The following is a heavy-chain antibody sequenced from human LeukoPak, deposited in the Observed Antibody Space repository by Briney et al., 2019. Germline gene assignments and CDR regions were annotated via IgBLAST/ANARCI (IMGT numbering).Heavy chain of an antibody. Sequence: SETLSLTCTVSGGSINHHYWSWIRQPPGKGLEWIGSIFYSGSTDSNPSLKGRVTISVDASKNQFSLKLSSVTAADTAMYFCARHYDSSAYWYYFGYWGQGTLVTVSS. V-gene: IGHV4-59*08. CDR3: ARHYDSSAYWYYFGY. CDR2: IFYSGST. CDR1: GGSINHHY. J-gene: IGHJ4*02. D-gene: IGHD3-22*01.